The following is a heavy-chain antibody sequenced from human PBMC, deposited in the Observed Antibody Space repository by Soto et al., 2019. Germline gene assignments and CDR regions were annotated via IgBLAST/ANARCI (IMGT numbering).Heavy chain of an antibody. D-gene: IGHD1-1*01. CDR3: ARSAQRDGFDP. CDR1: AGSISTINYY. V-gene: IGHV4-31*03. J-gene: IGHJ3*01. CDR2: ISYSGST. Sequence: HVQLQESGPGLVRPSQTLSLTYTVSAGSISTINYYWSWIRQHPEKGLEWIGYISYSGSTFYHSSLKSRVTISLNTSKQQFALTLTSVTAADTAVYYCARSAQRDGFDPWGQGTMVTVSS.